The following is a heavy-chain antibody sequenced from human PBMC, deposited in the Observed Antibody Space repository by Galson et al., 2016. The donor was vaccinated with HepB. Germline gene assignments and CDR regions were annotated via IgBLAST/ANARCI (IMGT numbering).Heavy chain of an antibody. Sequence: SETLSLTCTVSGDSMSSHYCSWIRQPPGKGLEWIGYIYYSGSTNYNPSLKSRVTISADTSKHQFSLRVTSVTAADTAVFYCAIQKYSYGPFENWGQGSLVSVSS. CDR3: AIQKYSYGPFEN. CDR1: GDSMSSHY. J-gene: IGHJ4*02. D-gene: IGHD5-18*01. V-gene: IGHV4-59*08. CDR2: IYYSGST.